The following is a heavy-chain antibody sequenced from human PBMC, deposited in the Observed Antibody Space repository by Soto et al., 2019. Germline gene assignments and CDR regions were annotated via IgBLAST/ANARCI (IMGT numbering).Heavy chain of an antibody. V-gene: IGHV3-74*01. J-gene: IGHJ4*02. CDR1: GFTFSTFW. Sequence: EVQLVESGGGLVQPGGSLRLSCAASGFTFSTFWMHWVRQTPGMGLVWVSRISSDGSTTHYADSVKGRFTISRDNAKDTLYLQMNGLRAEDTAVYYCARDLRPTDYWGQGTLVTVSS. CDR3: ARDLRPTDY. D-gene: IGHD6-6*01. CDR2: ISSDGSTT.